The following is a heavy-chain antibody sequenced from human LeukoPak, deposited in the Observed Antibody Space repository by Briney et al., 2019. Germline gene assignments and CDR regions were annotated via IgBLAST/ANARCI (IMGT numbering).Heavy chain of an antibody. Sequence: PSETLSLTCTVSGGSISSYYWTWIRQPPGKGLEWIGYIYTRGSTNYNPSHKSRVTTSLDTSKNQFSLRLNSVTAADTAVYYCARGASYTSTSYFFDYWGQGTLVTVSS. D-gene: IGHD6-13*01. V-gene: IGHV4-59*01. CDR2: IYTRGST. CDR1: GGSISSYY. CDR3: ARGASYTSTSYFFDY. J-gene: IGHJ4*02.